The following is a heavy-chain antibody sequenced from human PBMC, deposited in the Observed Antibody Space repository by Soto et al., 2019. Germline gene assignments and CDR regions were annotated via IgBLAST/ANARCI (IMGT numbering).Heavy chain of an antibody. CDR2: ISGSGGST. V-gene: IGHV3-23*01. J-gene: IGHJ4*02. Sequence: EVQLLESGGGLVQPGGSLRLSCAASGFTFSSYAMSWVRQAPGKGLEWVSAISGSGGSTYYADSVKGRFTISRDDSKNTLYLQMNSLRAEDTAVYYCAKTTMIVVVIYYFDYWGQGTLVTVSS. CDR3: AKTTMIVVVIYYFDY. D-gene: IGHD3-22*01. CDR1: GFTFSSYA.